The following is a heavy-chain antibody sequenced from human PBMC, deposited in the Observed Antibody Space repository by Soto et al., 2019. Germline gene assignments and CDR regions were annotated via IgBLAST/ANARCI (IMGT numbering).Heavy chain of an antibody. CDR1: GGSISSGGYY. Sequence: QVQLQESGPGLVKPSQTLSLTCTVSGGSISSGGYYWSWIRQHPGKGLEWIGYIYYSGSTNYNPSLKSRVSISVDTSKNQCPLKLRSVSAADTAVYYCARVGHGGHLAYWGQGTLVTVSS. D-gene: IGHD4-17*01. V-gene: IGHV4-31*03. J-gene: IGHJ4*02. CDR3: ARVGHGGHLAY. CDR2: IYYSGST.